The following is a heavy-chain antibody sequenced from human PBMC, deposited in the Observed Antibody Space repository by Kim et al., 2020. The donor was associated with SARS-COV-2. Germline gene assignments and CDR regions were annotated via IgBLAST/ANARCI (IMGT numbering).Heavy chain of an antibody. J-gene: IGHJ6*02. CDR1: GYTFTSYG. CDR3: ARQDSPDHYGPYYYYGMDV. D-gene: IGHD3-16*01. CDR2: ISAYNGNT. V-gene: IGHV1-18*01. Sequence: ASVKVSCKASGYTFTSYGISWVRQAPGQGLEWMGWISAYNGNTNYAQKLQGRVTMTTDTSTSTAYMELRSLRSDDTAVYYCARQDSPDHYGPYYYYGMDVWGQGTTVTVSS.